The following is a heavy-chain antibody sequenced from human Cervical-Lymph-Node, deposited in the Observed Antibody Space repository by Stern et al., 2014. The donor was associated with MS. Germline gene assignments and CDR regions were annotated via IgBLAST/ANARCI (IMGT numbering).Heavy chain of an antibody. J-gene: IGHJ4*02. D-gene: IGHD1-7*01. CDR3: ATPPVETTSFDY. CDR2: IIPIIGMA. V-gene: IGHV1-69*09. Sequence: VQLVESGAEVKKPGSSVKVSCKASGGTFSGYAFSWGRQAPGQGLEWMGRIIPIIGMANYAQRFQGRVTITAEKSTTTAYMELSGLRFDDTAVYYCATPPVETTSFDYWGQGTLVTVSS. CDR1: GGTFSGYA.